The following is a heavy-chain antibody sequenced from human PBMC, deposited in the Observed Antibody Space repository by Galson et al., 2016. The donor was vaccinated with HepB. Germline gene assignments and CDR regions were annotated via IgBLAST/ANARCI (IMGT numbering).Heavy chain of an antibody. V-gene: IGHV3-30*04. D-gene: IGHD3-16*01. Sequence: SLRLSCAASGFTFSRFAMHWVRQAPGKGLEWVAVIFFDGKNKYYADSVKGRFTIFIDKSKNALFLQMDSLRAEDPAVYYCAKEGLRRSLDNWGQGTLVTVS. J-gene: IGHJ4*02. CDR2: IFFDGKNK. CDR1: GFTFSRFA. CDR3: AKEGLRRSLDN.